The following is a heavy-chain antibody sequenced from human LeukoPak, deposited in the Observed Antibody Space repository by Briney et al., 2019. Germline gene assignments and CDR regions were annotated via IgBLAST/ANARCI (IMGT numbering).Heavy chain of an antibody. Sequence: GGSLRLSCAASGFAVSRSWMTWVRQAPGKGLEWVANINQDGREIDYVDSVRGRFTISRDNAENSLCLQMNSLRAEDTAVYYCARGGPPGGFDYWGQGTLVTVSS. CDR3: ARGGPPGGFDY. D-gene: IGHD4-23*01. J-gene: IGHJ4*02. CDR2: INQDGREI. V-gene: IGHV3-7*03. CDR1: GFAVSRSW.